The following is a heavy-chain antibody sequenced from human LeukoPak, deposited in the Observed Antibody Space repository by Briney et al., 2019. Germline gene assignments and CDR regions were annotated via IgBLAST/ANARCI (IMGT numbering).Heavy chain of an antibody. CDR1: GGSFSGYY. J-gene: IGHJ4*02. CDR3: AFGGVIGPDY. D-gene: IGHD3-16*02. V-gene: IGHV4-34*01. Sequence: SETLSLTCAVYGGSFSGYYWSWIRQPPGNGLEWIGEINHSGSTNYNPSLKSRVTISVDTSKNQFSLKLSSVTAADTAVYYCAFGGVIGPDYWGQGTLVTVSS. CDR2: INHSGST.